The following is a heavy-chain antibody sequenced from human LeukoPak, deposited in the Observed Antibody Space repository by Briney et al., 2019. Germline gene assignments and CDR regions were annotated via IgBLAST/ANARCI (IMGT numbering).Heavy chain of an antibody. CDR1: GFTFSSYA. J-gene: IGHJ4*02. Sequence: GRSLRLSCAASGFTFSSYAMHWVRQARGKGLEWVAIISYHGSNKYCADSVKGRFTISRDNSKNTLYLQMNSLRAEDTAVYYCARDLVLSSHSNAGGSPGYWGQGTLVTVSS. CDR3: ARDLVLSSHSNAGGSPGY. D-gene: IGHD3-16*01. CDR2: ISYHGSNK. V-gene: IGHV3-30*04.